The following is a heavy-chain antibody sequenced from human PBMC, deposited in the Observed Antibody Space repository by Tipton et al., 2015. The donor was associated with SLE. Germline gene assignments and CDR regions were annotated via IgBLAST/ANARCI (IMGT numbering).Heavy chain of an antibody. CDR3: ARVKLTYYFDY. Sequence: GSLRLSCAASGFIVSSYYMSWVRQAPGKGLEWVSVISGGGETYYADSVKGRFIISRDDSKRTLSLQMNSLRAEDTAVYYCARVKLTYYFDYWGQGTLVTVSS. CDR1: GFIVSSYY. V-gene: IGHV3-53*05. J-gene: IGHJ4*02. CDR2: ISGGGET. D-gene: IGHD1-1*01.